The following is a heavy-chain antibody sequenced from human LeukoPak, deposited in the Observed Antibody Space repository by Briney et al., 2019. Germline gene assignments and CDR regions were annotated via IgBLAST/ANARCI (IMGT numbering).Heavy chain of an antibody. Sequence: GGSLRLSCAASGFTFSSYAMHWVRQAPGEGLEWVAVISYDGSNKYYADSVKGRFTISRDNSKNTLYLQMNSLRAEDTAVYYCARDKDIVVVPAAYYFDYWGQGTLVTVSS. V-gene: IGHV3-30-3*01. CDR2: ISYDGSNK. D-gene: IGHD2-2*01. CDR3: ARDKDIVVVPAAYYFDY. CDR1: GFTFSSYA. J-gene: IGHJ4*02.